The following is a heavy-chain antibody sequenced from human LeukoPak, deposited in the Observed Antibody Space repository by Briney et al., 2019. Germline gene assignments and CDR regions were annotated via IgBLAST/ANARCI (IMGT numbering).Heavy chain of an antibody. CDR3: ASCPLRCLNWCGEGMDV. Sequence: PSETLSLTCTVSGGSFSSSYWSWIRQPPGKGLEWIGYIFYTGGTNYNPSLKSRVTISVDTSKNQFSLELTSMTAADTAVYYCASCPLRCLNWCGEGMDVWGQGTKVTVSS. V-gene: IGHV4-59*01. CDR1: GGSFSSSY. D-gene: IGHD3-9*01. CDR2: IFYTGGT. J-gene: IGHJ6*02.